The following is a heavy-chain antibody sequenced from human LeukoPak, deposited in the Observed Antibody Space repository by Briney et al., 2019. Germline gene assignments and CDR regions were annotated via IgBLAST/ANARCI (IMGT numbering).Heavy chain of an antibody. CDR2: IYYSGST. CDR1: GGSISSGDYY. D-gene: IGHD2-2*01. J-gene: IGHJ6*03. CDR3: ARRSSTSIYYYYYMDV. Sequence: SQTLSLTRTVSGGSISSGDYYWSWIRQPPGKGLEWIGYIYYSGSTYYNPSLKSRVTISVDTSKNQFSLKVSSVTAADTAVYYCARRSSTSIYYYYYMDVWGKGTTVTVSS. V-gene: IGHV4-30-4*08.